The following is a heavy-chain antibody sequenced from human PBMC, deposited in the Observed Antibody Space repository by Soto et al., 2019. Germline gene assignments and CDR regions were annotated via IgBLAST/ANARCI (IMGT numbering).Heavy chain of an antibody. CDR1: GGSVSNSNYY. CDR2: VYYRGSS. CDR3: VSQRTSVLTQAYFDY. V-gene: IGHV4-39*01. D-gene: IGHD2-8*01. J-gene: IGHJ4*02. Sequence: PSETLSLTCTVSGGSVSNSNYYWGWIRQSPGKGLEWIGGVYYRGSSYSKSSVKSRVTISVDTSKNQFSLNLNSVTASDTAVYFCVSQRTSVLTQAYFDYWGPGALVTVSS.